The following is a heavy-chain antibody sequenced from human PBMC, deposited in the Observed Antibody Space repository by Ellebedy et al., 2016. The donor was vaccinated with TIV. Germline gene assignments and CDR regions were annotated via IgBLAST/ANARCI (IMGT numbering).Heavy chain of an antibody. J-gene: IGHJ4*02. CDR2: IYYSGST. V-gene: IGHV4-39*01. D-gene: IGHD3-22*01. CDR3: ARHRNRHYYDSSGDGVYYFDY. Sequence: SETLSLIXAVFGGSFSGYYWSWIRQPPGKGLEWIGSIYYSGSTYYNPSLKSRVTISVDTSKNQFSLKLSSVTAADTAVYYCARHRNRHYYDSSGDGVYYFDYWGQGTLVTVSS. CDR1: GGSFSGYY.